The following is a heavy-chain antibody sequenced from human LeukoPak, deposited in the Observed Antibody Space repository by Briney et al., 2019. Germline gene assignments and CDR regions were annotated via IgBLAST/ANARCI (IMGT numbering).Heavy chain of an antibody. V-gene: IGHV3-53*04. J-gene: IGHJ4*02. CDR3: ARGGICIGGSCYPAY. D-gene: IGHD2-15*01. CDR1: GFTVSSNY. Sequence: GGSLRLSCAASGFTVSSNYMSWVRQAPGKGLEWVSVIYSGGSTYYADSVKGRFTISRHNSKNTLYLQMNSLRAEDTAVYYCARGGICIGGSCYPAYWGQGTLVTVSS. CDR2: IYSGGST.